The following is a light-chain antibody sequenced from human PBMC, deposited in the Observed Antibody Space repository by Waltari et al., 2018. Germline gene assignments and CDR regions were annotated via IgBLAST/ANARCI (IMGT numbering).Light chain of an antibody. CDR2: DVS. J-gene: IGLJ3*02. Sequence: QSALTQPASVSGSPGQSVTISCTGASSDIGRYDIVSWYPQHPGNAPKLIICDVSKRPSGVSDRFSGSKSGDTASLTISGLQFEDEADYYCCSYAGNYIWVFGGGTRLTVL. CDR3: CSYAGNYIWV. CDR1: SSDIGRYDI. V-gene: IGLV2-23*02.